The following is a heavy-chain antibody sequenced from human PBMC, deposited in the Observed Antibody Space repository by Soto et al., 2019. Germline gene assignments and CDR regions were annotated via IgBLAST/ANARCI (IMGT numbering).Heavy chain of an antibody. CDR1: GFPLSNYA. CDR2: ISGSGNDA. V-gene: IGHV3-23*01. Sequence: GGSRRFSWAASGFPLSNYAIGGVPPPPGKGLEWVSAISGSGNDASYADSVRGRLTISRDNSRDTLYLQMNSLRADDTAVYYCGKERRGSGWFVCDYWGQGELVTVSS. D-gene: IGHD6-19*01. J-gene: IGHJ4*02. CDR3: GKERRGSGWFVCDY.